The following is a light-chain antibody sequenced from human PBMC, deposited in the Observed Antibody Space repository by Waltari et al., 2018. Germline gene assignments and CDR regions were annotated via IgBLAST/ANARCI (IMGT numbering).Light chain of an antibody. CDR1: QSIGTY. CDR2: DAP. Sequence: EIVLTQSPATLSLSPGESATLSCRASQSIGTYLAWYQQTPGQAPRLLNYDAPNRATGIPPRFSGSGSGTDFILTISSLEPEDFAVYYCQQRSGWPQTFGQGTNVEI. J-gene: IGKJ1*01. V-gene: IGKV3-11*01. CDR3: QQRSGWPQT.